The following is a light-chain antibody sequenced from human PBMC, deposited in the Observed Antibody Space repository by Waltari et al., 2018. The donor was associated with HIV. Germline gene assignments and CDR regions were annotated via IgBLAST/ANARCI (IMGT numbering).Light chain of an antibody. J-gene: IGLJ2*01. Sequence: SDLTQPLSVSGTPKERVNIPCSGSLSIFGGHSVFWYQHLPGTAPRLVMYANNRRPAGVSHRFAGSRADTTASLAIAGLRSEDEGDYYCAGWTGTVTGWLFGGGTKLTV. CDR3: AGWTGTVTGWL. CDR2: ANN. CDR1: LSIFGGHS. V-gene: IGLV1-47*01.